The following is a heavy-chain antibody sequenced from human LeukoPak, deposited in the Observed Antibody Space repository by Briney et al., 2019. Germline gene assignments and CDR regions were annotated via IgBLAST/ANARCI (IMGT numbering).Heavy chain of an antibody. CDR3: ARQRTDTATYRFDF. J-gene: IGHJ4*02. CDR2: IYPGDSDT. Sequence: GESLKISCKGSGYSFTSYWIAWVRQVPGKGLEYMAIIYPGDSDTRYSPSFQGQVTVSADKSISTAYLQWSSLKASDTAMYYCARQRTDTATYRFDFWGQGTLVTVSS. V-gene: IGHV5-51*01. CDR1: GYSFTSYW. D-gene: IGHD5-18*01.